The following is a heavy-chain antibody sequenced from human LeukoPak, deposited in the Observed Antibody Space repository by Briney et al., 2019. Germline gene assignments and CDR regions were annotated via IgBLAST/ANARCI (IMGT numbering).Heavy chain of an antibody. CDR3: ARDKNGSSGWYSFFDY. CDR1: GGTFSSYA. D-gene: IGHD6-19*01. V-gene: IGHV1-69*13. Sequence: ASVKLSCTASGGTFSSYAISWVRQAPGQGLEWMGEIIPIFGTANYAQQFQVRFTITADESTSTAYMELSSLRSEDTAVYYCARDKNGSSGWYSFFDYWGQGTLLTVSS. CDR2: IIPIFGTA. J-gene: IGHJ4*02.